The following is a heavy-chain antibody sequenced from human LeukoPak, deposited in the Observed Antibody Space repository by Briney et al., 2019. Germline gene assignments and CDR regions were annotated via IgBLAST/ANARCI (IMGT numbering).Heavy chain of an antibody. Sequence: GGSLRLSCAASGFTFSNYAMSWVRQAPGKGLEWVSAISGSGGSTYYADSVKGRFTISRDNSKNTLYMQMNSLRAEDTAVYYCAKELKHPRVWGFDYWGQGTPVTVSS. CDR1: GFTFSNYA. D-gene: IGHD7-27*01. V-gene: IGHV3-23*01. CDR2: ISGSGGST. CDR3: AKELKHPRVWGFDY. J-gene: IGHJ4*02.